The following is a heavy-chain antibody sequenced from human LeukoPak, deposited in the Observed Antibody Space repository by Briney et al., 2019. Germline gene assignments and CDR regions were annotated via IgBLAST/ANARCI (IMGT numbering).Heavy chain of an antibody. D-gene: IGHD2-2*01. V-gene: IGHV3-21*01. Sequence: GGSLRLSCAASGFTFSSYSMNWVRQAPGKGLEWVSSISSSSSYIYYADSVKGRFTISRDNAKNSLYLQMNSLRAEDTAVYYCARVRYCSSTSCYAGHILDAFDIWGQGTMVTVSS. CDR3: ARVRYCSSTSCYAGHILDAFDI. CDR2: ISSSSSYI. CDR1: GFTFSSYS. J-gene: IGHJ3*02.